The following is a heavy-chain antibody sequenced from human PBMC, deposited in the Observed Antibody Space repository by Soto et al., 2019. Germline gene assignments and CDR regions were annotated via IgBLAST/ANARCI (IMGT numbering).Heavy chain of an antibody. V-gene: IGHV4-34*01. D-gene: IGHD2-21*01. Sequence: SETLSLTCAVYGGSFSGDYWSWIRQPPGKGLEWIGEINHSGSTNYNPSLKSRVTISVDTSKNQFSLKLSSVTAADTAVYYCARGRVIKGFDYWGQGTLVTVSS. CDR2: INHSGST. CDR1: GGSFSGDY. J-gene: IGHJ4*02. CDR3: ARGRVIKGFDY.